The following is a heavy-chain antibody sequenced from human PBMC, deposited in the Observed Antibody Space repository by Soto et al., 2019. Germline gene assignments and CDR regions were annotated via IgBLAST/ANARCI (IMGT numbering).Heavy chain of an antibody. CDR3: AREPSPHIVVVPAARERVDI. CDR1: GFTFSSYS. CDR2: ISSSSSYI. D-gene: IGHD2-2*01. J-gene: IGHJ3*02. Sequence: GGSLRLSCAASGFTFSSYSMNWVRQAPGKGLEWVSSISSSSSYIYYADSVKGRFTISRDNAKNSLYLQMNSLRAEDTAVYYCAREPSPHIVVVPAARERVDIWGQGTMVTVSS. V-gene: IGHV3-21*01.